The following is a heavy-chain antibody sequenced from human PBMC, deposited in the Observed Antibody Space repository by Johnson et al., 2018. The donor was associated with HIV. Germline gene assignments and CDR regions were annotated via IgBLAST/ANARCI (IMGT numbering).Heavy chain of an antibody. J-gene: IGHJ3*01. V-gene: IGHV3-30*03. CDR2: IRYDGGTK. D-gene: IGHD1-26*01. CDR3: ARDGGGYDAFDV. CDR1: GFTFNTYG. Sequence: QVQLVESGGGVVQPGRSLRLSCAASGFTFNTYGMHWVRQAPGKGLEWVAFIRYDGGTKYYADSLKGRFTISRDNSKNTLYLQMNSLRAEDTAVYYCARDGGGYDAFDVWGQGTMVTVSS.